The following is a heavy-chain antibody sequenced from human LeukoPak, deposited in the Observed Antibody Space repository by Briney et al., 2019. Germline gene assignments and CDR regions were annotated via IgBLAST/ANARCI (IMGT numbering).Heavy chain of an antibody. D-gene: IGHD1-26*01. CDR1: GGSFSGYY. J-gene: IGHJ4*02. Sequence: SETLSLTCAVYGGSFSGYYWSWIRQPPGKGLEWIGEINHSGSTNYNPSLKSRVTISVDMSKNQFSLKLSSVTAADTAVYYCARHGSGSYYLDYWGQGTLVTVSS. CDR2: INHSGST. CDR3: ARHGSGSYYLDY. V-gene: IGHV4-34*01.